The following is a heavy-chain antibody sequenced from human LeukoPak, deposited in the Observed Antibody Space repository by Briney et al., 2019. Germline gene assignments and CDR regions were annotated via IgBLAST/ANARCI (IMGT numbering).Heavy chain of an antibody. CDR2: INHSGST. CDR3: ARSPDTAMGES. Sequence: SETLSLTCAVYGGSFSGYYWSWIRQPPGKGLEWIGEINHSGSTNYHPSLKSRVTISVDTSKNQFSLKLSSVTAADTAVYYCARSPDTAMGESWGQGTLVTVSS. D-gene: IGHD5-18*01. J-gene: IGHJ4*02. V-gene: IGHV4-34*01. CDR1: GGSFSGYY.